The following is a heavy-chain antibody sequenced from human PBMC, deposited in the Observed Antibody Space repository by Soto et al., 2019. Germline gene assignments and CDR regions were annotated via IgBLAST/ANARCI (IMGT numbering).Heavy chain of an antibody. V-gene: IGHV3-23*01. CDR3: AKPPHSSGSFDY. Sequence: PWGSLSLSCAASGFTFSSYAMSGVRQAPAKGLERVSAISGSGGSTYSADSVKGRFTISRDNSKNTLYLQMNSRRAEDTAVYYCAKPPHSSGSFDYWGQGTLVTVSS. CDR1: GFTFSSYA. D-gene: IGHD3-22*01. CDR2: ISGSGGST. J-gene: IGHJ4*02.